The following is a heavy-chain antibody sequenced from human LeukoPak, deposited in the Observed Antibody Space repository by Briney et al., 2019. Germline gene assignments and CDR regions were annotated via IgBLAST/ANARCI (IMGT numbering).Heavy chain of an antibody. CDR3: AKWNRQPLVKGWFDT. J-gene: IGHJ5*02. D-gene: IGHD6-13*01. V-gene: IGHV3-9*01. CDR2: ISWNSGST. Sequence: PGRSLRLSCAASGFTFDDYAMRWVRQAPGKGLEWVSGISWNSGSTAYADSVKGRFTISRDNANNSLSLLMNSLRVEDTAFYYCAKWNRQPLVKGWFDTWGQGALVIVSS. CDR1: GFTFDDYA.